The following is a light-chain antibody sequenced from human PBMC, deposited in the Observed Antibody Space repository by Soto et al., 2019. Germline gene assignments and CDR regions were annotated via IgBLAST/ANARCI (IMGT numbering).Light chain of an antibody. CDR2: AAS. CDR3: QQTDSFPLT. Sequence: DIQMTQSPSSVPASVGDRVTITCRASQGISTPLDWYQQKPGKAPKLLIYAASNLQSGVPSRFSGSGSGTDFTLTISSLQPEDFATYYCQQTDSFPLTFGQGTRLEIK. J-gene: IGKJ5*01. V-gene: IGKV1-12*01. CDR1: QGISTP.